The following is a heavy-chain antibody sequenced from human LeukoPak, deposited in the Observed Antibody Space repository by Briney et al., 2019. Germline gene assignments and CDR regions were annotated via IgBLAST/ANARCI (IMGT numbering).Heavy chain of an antibody. D-gene: IGHD3-9*01. CDR3: ARVGVDDLTVYAHY. V-gene: IGHV1-18*01. J-gene: IGHJ4*02. Sequence: GASVKLSCKASGFTFTSYGISWVRQAPGQGLEWMGWISAYNGNTNYAQNLKGRVTMTTDTSTSTPYLELKSLRSDDTAVYYCARVGVDDLTVYAHYWGQGALVTVSS. CDR1: GFTFTSYG. CDR2: ISAYNGNT.